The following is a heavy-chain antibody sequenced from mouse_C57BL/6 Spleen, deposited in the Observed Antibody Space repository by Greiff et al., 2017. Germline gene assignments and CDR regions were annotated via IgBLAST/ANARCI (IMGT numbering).Heavy chain of an antibody. J-gene: IGHJ3*01. Sequence: EVQLQQSGTVLARPGASVKMSCKTSGYTFTSYWMHWVKQRPGQGLEWIGAIYPGNSDTSYNQKFKGKAKLTAVTSASTAYMELSSLTNEDSAVYYCTSEEDYYGSSPVFAYWGQGTLVTVSA. V-gene: IGHV1-5*01. CDR3: TSEEDYYGSSPVFAY. CDR1: GYTFTSYW. D-gene: IGHD1-1*01. CDR2: IYPGNSDT.